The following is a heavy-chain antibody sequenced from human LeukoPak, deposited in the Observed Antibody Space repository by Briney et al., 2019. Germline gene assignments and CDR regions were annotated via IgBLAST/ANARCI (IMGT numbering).Heavy chain of an antibody. CDR3: ARPGLSYGDYGFFFDY. J-gene: IGHJ4*02. CDR2: ISAYNGNT. Sequence: GASVKVSCKASGYTFSGYGITWVRQAPGQGLEWMGWISAYNGNTKNAQKFQDRVTMTTDTSTSTAYMELSSLRSDDTAVYYCARPGLSYGDYGFFFDYWGQGTLVTVSS. V-gene: IGHV1-18*01. CDR1: GYTFSGYG. D-gene: IGHD4-17*01.